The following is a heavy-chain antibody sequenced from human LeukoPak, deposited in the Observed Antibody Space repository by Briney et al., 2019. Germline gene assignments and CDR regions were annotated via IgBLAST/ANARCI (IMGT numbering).Heavy chain of an antibody. D-gene: IGHD4/OR15-4a*01. Sequence: PSETLSLTCTVSGGSISSYYWSWIRQPPGKGLEWIGYIYYSGSTNYNPSLKSRVTISVDTSKNQFSLKLSSVTAADTAVYYCAGHDYRSWFDPWGQGTLVTVSS. CDR3: AGHDYRSWFDP. V-gene: IGHV4-59*08. J-gene: IGHJ5*02. CDR1: GGSISSYY. CDR2: IYYSGST.